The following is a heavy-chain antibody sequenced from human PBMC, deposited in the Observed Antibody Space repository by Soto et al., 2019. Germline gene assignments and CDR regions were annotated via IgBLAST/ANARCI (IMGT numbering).Heavy chain of an antibody. J-gene: IGHJ6*03. CDR3: ARDGSGSYYYYYYMEV. CDR1: GYTFTSYG. V-gene: IGHV1-18*01. Sequence: GASVKVSCKAXGYTFTSYGISLLRHAHGQGLEWMGWISAYNGNTNYAQKLQGRVTMTTDTSTSTAYMELRSLRSDDTAVYYCARDGSGSYYYYYYMEVWGKGTTVTVSS. CDR2: ISAYNGNT. D-gene: IGHD3-10*01.